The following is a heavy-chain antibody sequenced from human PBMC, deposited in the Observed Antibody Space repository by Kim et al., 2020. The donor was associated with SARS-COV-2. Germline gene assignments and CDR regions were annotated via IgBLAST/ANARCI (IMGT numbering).Heavy chain of an antibody. CDR3: ARHVLRLGIVGAKGGMDV. V-gene: IGHV4-59*08. D-gene: IGHD1-26*01. Sequence: SETLSLTCTVSGGSISSYYWSWIRQPPGKGLEWIGYIYYSGSTNYNPSLKSRVTISVDTSKNQFSLKLSSVTAADTAVYYCARHVLRLGIVGAKGGMDVWGQGTTVTVSS. CDR2: IYYSGST. CDR1: GGSISSYY. J-gene: IGHJ6*02.